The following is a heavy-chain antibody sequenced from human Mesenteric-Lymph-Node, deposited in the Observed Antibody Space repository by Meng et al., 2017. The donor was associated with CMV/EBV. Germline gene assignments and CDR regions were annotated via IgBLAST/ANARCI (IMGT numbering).Heavy chain of an antibody. CDR1: GFTFSSYA. Sequence: GESLKISCAASGFTFSSYAMHWVRQAPGKGLEWVAVISYDGSNKYYADSVKDRFTISRDNSKNTLYLQMNSLRAEDTAVYYCARGDYYGSGSYYNYPTPYGMDVWGQGTTVTVSS. J-gene: IGHJ6*02. D-gene: IGHD3-10*01. CDR2: ISYDGSNK. CDR3: ARGDYYGSGSYYNYPTPYGMDV. V-gene: IGHV3-30*04.